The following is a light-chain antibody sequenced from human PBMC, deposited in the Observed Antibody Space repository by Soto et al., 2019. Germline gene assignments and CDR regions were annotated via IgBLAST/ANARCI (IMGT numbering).Light chain of an antibody. Sequence: ALTQPRSVSGSPGQSVTISCTGTSSDVGGFNSVSWYQQHPGKAPKLMIYDVNKRPSGVPDRFSGSKSGSTASLTISGLQAEDEADYYCCSYAGSYSYDFATRTKVTVL. CDR3: CSYAGSYSYD. CDR2: DVN. V-gene: IGLV2-11*01. J-gene: IGLJ1*01. CDR1: SSDVGGFNS.